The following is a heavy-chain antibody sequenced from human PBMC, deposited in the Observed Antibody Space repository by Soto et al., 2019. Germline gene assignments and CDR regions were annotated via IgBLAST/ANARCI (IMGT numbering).Heavy chain of an antibody. CDR3: AHKGYGDYPLDY. J-gene: IGHJ4*02. D-gene: IGHD4-17*01. Sequence: QITLKESGPTLVKPTQTLTLTCTFSGLSLSTSGVGVGWIRQPPGKALEWLAVIYWDDSYHYSPSLRSRLTITKDTSKNQVVLTMTNKDPVDTATYYCAHKGYGDYPLDYWGQGTLVTVSS. V-gene: IGHV2-5*02. CDR1: GLSLSTSGVG. CDR2: IYWDDSY.